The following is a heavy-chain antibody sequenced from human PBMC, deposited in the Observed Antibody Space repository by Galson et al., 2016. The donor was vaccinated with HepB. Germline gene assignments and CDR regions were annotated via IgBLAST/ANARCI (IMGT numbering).Heavy chain of an antibody. Sequence: SLRLSCAASGFTFSNAWMSWVRQAPGKGLEWVGRIKSKSDGGTTDYAAPVKGRFTISRDDSTNTLYLQMNSLKTEDTAVHYCTTDTRFAYLFDYWGQGTLVTVSS. J-gene: IGHJ4*02. D-gene: IGHD3-10*01. CDR3: TTDTRFAYLFDY. V-gene: IGHV3-15*01. CDR1: GFTFSNAW. CDR2: IKSKSDGGTT.